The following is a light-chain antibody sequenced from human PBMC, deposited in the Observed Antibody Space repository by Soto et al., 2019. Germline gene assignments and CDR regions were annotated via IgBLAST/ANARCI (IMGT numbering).Light chain of an antibody. V-gene: IGLV2-23*01. Sequence: QSVLTQPASVSGSPGQSITISCTGTSSDVGTYNLVSWYQQHPGKAPKLMIFEANKRPSGVSDRFSGSKSGNTASLTISGLQAEDEADYFCCSYTGSTTSYVFGTGTKVTVL. CDR1: SSDVGTYNL. J-gene: IGLJ1*01. CDR2: EAN. CDR3: CSYTGSTTSYV.